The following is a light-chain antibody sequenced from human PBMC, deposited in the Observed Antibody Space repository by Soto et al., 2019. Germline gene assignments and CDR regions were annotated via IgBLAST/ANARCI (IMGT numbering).Light chain of an antibody. Sequence: SSLSASVGETVTITCRASQGISNSLAWFQQKPGRVPQFLIYAASTLQPGVPPRFSGSGSGTDFTLTISSLQPEDVATYYCQNYNSAPLTFGPG. CDR3: QNYNSAPLT. J-gene: IGKJ3*01. V-gene: IGKV1-27*01. CDR1: QGISNS. CDR2: AAS.